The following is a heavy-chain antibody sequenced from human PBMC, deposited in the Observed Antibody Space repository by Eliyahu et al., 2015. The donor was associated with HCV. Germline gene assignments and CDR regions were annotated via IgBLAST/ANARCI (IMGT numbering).Heavy chain of an antibody. J-gene: IGHJ4*02. V-gene: IGHV3-15*01. CDR2: INKKIDGATT. Sequence: EVHVVESGGGLVEPGGSLTLSCAASGFTFSDAWMSWGRQAPGKGLEWVGRINKKIDGATTDYAAPVKGRFTISRDDSKNTLYLQMNSLKSEDTAIYYCTATRRYWGQGILVTVSS. CDR1: GFTFSDAW. CDR3: TATRRY.